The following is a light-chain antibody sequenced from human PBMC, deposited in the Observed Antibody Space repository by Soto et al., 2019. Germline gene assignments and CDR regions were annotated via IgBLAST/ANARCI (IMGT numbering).Light chain of an antibody. V-gene: IGKV4-1*01. Sequence: DIVMTQSPESLAVSLGERATIKCNSSQSVLYSSNRKNYLAWHQQKPGQPPKMLIYWASTRKSGVPDRFSGSGSGTDFTLSISSLQAEDVAVYYCQQHYTTPWTFGQGTRVELK. J-gene: IGKJ1*01. CDR1: QSVLYSSNRKNY. CDR2: WAS. CDR3: QQHYTTPWT.